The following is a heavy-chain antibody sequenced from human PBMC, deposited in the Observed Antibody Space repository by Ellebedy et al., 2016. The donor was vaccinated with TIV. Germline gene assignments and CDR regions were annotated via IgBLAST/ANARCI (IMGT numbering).Heavy chain of an antibody. Sequence: AASVKVSCKASGYTFTSYAIHWVRQAPGQRLEWMGWINVGNGNTKYSQKFQGRVTITRDTSASTAYIELSTLRSEDTAVYYCARGEGGAVAGTDWGQGTLVTVSS. V-gene: IGHV1-3*01. J-gene: IGHJ4*02. CDR3: ARGEGGAVAGTD. CDR2: INVGNGNT. D-gene: IGHD6-19*01. CDR1: GYTFTSYA.